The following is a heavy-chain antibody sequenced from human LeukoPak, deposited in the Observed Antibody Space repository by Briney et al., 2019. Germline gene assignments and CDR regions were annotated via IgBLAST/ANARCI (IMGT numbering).Heavy chain of an antibody. V-gene: IGHV3-74*01. CDR3: ARATYYDIMTSGLALDI. D-gene: IGHD3-9*01. CDR2: INNDGSRT. Sequence: GGSLRLSCTASGFTLSRYWMHWVRQAPGKGLVWVSRINNDGSRTTYADSGKGRFTISRDNAKNTLYLEMNSLRAEDTAVYYCARATYYDIMTSGLALDIWGQGTMVTVSS. J-gene: IGHJ3*02. CDR1: GFTLSRYW.